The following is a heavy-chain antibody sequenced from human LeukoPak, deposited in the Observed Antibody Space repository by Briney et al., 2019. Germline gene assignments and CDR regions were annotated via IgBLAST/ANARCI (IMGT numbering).Heavy chain of an antibody. CDR2: IYYGGST. CDR1: GRPNNSSRYC. CDR3: ARGRDSVISDAFDI. D-gene: IGHD2-21*01. V-gene: IGHV4-39*07. J-gene: IGHJ3*02. Sequence: PSEPLSLPCTVSGRPNNSSRYCGGWIRQPPGKVLEWFGSIYYGGSTYYNPSLKSRVIISVDKSNNQFSLQVGSVTAADTAVYYCARGRDSVISDAFDIWGQGTMVTVSS.